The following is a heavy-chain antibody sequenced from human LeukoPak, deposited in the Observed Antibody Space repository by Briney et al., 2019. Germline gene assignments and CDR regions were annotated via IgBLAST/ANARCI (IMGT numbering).Heavy chain of an antibody. J-gene: IGHJ4*02. D-gene: IGHD3-22*01. CDR2: IIPILGIA. CDR1: GGTFSSYA. Sequence: GASVKVSCKASGGTFSSYAISWVRQAPGQGLEWMGRIIPILGIANYARKFQGRVTITADKSTSTAYMELSSLRSEDTAVYYCATRYYDSSGYLYYFDYWGQGTLVTVSS. CDR3: ATRYYDSSGYLYYFDY. V-gene: IGHV1-69*04.